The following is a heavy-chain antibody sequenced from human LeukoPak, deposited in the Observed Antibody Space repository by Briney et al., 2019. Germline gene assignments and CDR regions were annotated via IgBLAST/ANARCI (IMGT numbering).Heavy chain of an antibody. Sequence: PGGSLRLSCAASGFTFSSYGMHWVRQAPGKGLEWVAVIWYDGSNKYYADSVKGRFTISRDNSKNTLYLQMNSLRPEDTAVYYCAREGPDCGGDCFYDYWGQGILVSVSS. V-gene: IGHV3-33*01. CDR1: GFTFSSYG. CDR2: IWYDGSNK. CDR3: AREGPDCGGDCFYDY. J-gene: IGHJ4*02. D-gene: IGHD2-21*01.